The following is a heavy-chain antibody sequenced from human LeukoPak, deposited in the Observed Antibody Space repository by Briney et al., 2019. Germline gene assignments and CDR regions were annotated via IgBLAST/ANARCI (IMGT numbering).Heavy chain of an antibody. CDR2: IYHSGST. CDR1: GGTISIYY. Sequence: SETLSLTCTVSGGTISIYYWNWLRQPPGKGLEWIGYIYHSGSTNYNPSLQSRVTISVDTSKNQFSLNLNSVTAAVTAVYYCARGGAARLHFQNWRQGTLVTVSS. J-gene: IGHJ1*01. CDR3: ARGGAARLHFQN. D-gene: IGHD6-6*01. V-gene: IGHV4-59*01.